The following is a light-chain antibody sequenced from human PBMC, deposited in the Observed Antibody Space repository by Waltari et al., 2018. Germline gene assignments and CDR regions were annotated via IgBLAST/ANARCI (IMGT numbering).Light chain of an antibody. CDR1: SSNIGDNV. CDR3: AAWDDRMNGHWV. V-gene: IGLV1-44*01. Sequence: QSVLTQPPSASGTPGQRVTIPCSGRSSNIGDNVGTWYQQLPGKAPKLLIYRNDQRPSGVPDRFSASKSGTSASLAISGLQSEDEADYYCAAWDDRMNGHWVFGGGTKVTVL. J-gene: IGLJ3*02. CDR2: RND.